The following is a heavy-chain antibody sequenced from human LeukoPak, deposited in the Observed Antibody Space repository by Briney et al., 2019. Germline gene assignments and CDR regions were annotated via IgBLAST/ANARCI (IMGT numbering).Heavy chain of an antibody. J-gene: IGHJ4*02. CDR1: GCTFSSYW. V-gene: IGHV3-23*01. CDR2: ISGSGDST. D-gene: IGHD6-13*01. Sequence: GGSLRLPCAASGCTFSSYWMSWVRQAPGKGLEWVSGISGSGDSTYYADSVKGRFTISRDNSKITVYLQMNSLRAEDTAVYYCTKGQQQYPRSVDYWGQGTLVAVSS. CDR3: TKGQQQYPRSVDY.